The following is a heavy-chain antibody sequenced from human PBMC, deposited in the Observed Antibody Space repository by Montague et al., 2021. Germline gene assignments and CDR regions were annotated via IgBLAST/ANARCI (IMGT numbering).Heavy chain of an antibody. Sequence: SETLSLTCTVSGGYISSYSWSWIRKPPGQGQGRMGNIYYSWSTNYNHTLHSRVTISVDTYTNQFPLTLSSVSAADTAVYYCARGTIDYGDYCFDYWGQGTLVTVSS. CDR2: IYYSWST. D-gene: IGHD4-17*01. V-gene: IGHV4-59*13. CDR3: ARGTIDYGDYCFDY. CDR1: GGYISSYS. J-gene: IGHJ4*02.